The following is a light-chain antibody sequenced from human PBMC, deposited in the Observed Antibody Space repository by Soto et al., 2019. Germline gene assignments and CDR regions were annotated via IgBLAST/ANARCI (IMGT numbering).Light chain of an antibody. V-gene: IGLV2-14*01. CDR2: EVS. CDR1: SSDVGYYNY. J-gene: IGLJ3*02. CDR3: SSYINSSTLV. Sequence: QSALTQPASVSGSPGQSITISCTGTSSDVGYYNYVSWYQQHPGKAPKLMIYEVSNRPSGVSNRFSGSKSGNTASLAISGLQAEDEADYYCSSYINSSTLVFGGGTKLIVL.